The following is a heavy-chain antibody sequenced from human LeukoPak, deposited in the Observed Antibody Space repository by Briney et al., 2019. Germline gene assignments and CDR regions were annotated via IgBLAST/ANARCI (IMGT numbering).Heavy chain of an antibody. CDR3: ARQTGYGDAFDI. CDR2: LYYSGNT. V-gene: IGHV4-39*01. Sequence: SETLSLTCTVSGGSISNRSCYWGWIRQPPGKGLEWIGSLYYSGNTHYNPSLKSRVTISVDTSKNQFSLKLRSVTAADTAIYHCARQTGYGDAFDIWGQGTMVTVS. CDR1: GGSISNRSCY. J-gene: IGHJ3*02. D-gene: IGHD2-15*01.